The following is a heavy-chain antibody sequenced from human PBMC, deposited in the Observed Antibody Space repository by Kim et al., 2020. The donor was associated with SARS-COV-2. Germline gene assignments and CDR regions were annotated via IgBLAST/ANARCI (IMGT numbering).Heavy chain of an antibody. V-gene: IGHV4-39*01. J-gene: IGHJ4*02. CDR1: GGSISSSSYY. Sequence: SETLSLTCTVSGGSISSSSYYWGWIRQPPGKGLEWIGSIYYSGSTYYNPSLKSRVTISVDTSKNQFSLKLSSVTAADTAVYYCANSWDFDYWGQGTLVTVSS. CDR3: ANSWDFDY. CDR2: IYYSGST. D-gene: IGHD6-13*01.